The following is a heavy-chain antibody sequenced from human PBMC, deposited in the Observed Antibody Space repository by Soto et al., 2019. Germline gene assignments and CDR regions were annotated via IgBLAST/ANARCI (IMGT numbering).Heavy chain of an antibody. D-gene: IGHD5-18*01. CDR1: GGSISSYY. V-gene: IGHV4-4*07. Sequence: SETLSLTCTVSGGSISSYYWSWIRQPAGKGLEWIGRIYTSGSTNYNPSLKSRVTMSVDTSKNQFSLKLSSVTAADTAVYYCARERALQLWLDYYGMDVWGQGTTVTVSS. J-gene: IGHJ6*02. CDR3: ARERALQLWLDYYGMDV. CDR2: IYTSGST.